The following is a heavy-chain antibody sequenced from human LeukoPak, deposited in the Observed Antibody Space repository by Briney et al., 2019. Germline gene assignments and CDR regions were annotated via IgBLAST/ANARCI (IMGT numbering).Heavy chain of an antibody. V-gene: IGHV1-69*13. D-gene: IGHD2-21*02. CDR1: GGTFSSCA. J-gene: IGHJ4*02. Sequence: GASVRVSCKASGGTFSSCAISWVRQAPGQWLEWMGGIIPIFGTANYAQKFQGRVTITANESTSTAYMELSSLRSEDTAVYYCARGHRVVTAIFDYWGQGTLVTVSS. CDR3: ARGHRVVTAIFDY. CDR2: IIPIFGTA.